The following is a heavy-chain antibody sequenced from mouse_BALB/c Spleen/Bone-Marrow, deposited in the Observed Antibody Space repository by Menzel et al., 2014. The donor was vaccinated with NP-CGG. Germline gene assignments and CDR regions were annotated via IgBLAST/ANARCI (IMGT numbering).Heavy chain of an antibody. D-gene: IGHD2-4*01. CDR2: IYPGGGYT. CDR3: ARDMITTRAMDY. J-gene: IGHJ4*01. CDR1: GYTFTNYW. Sequence: VKLQESGAELVRPGTSVKISCKASGYTFTNYWLGWVQQRPGHGLEWIGDIYPGGGYTDYNEKFKGKATLTADTSSSTAYMQLSSLTSEDSAVYFCARDMITTRAMDYWGQGTSVTVSS. V-gene: IGHV1-63*02.